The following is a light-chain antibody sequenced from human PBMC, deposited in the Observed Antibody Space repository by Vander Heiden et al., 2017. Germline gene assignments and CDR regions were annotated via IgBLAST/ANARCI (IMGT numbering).Light chain of an antibody. J-gene: IGLJ3*02. CDR2: EVN. CDR1: SSDVGAYNY. CDR3: SSYAGRYSWV. Sequence: QSALTQPPSASGSPGQSITISCTGTSSDVGAYNYVSWYQQHPGKAPKLVIYEVNKPPSGVPHRFSGSKSGNAASLTVSGLQAEDEADFYCSSYAGRYSWVFGGGTKLTVL. V-gene: IGLV2-8*01.